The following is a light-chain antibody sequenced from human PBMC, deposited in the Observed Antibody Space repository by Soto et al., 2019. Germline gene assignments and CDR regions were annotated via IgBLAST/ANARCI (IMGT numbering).Light chain of an antibody. CDR2: SAS. J-gene: IGKJ1*01. Sequence: IQMTHSPSSLSASVGDRVTITCRASQGISNYLASYQRKPGKVPALLISSASTFQSGAQSRLSGSGSRTDFTHNISSMPPEDVAPYYCQTHNIAPSWTLGQGTKVDI. CDR3: QTHNIAPSWT. CDR1: QGISNY. V-gene: IGKV1-27*01.